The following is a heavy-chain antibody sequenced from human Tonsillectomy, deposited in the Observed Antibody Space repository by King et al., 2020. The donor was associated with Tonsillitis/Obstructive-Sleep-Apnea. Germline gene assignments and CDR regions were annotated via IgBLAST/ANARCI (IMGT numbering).Heavy chain of an antibody. CDR3: ARDKEYSRGNNFDC. CDR2: INSDGSNT. V-gene: IGHV3-74*01. J-gene: IGHJ4*02. CDR1: GFTFSSYW. Sequence: VQLVESGGGLVQPRGSLRLSCAASGFTFSSYWMHWVRQAPGEGLVWVSRINSDGSNTSYADSVKGRFTISRDNAKNTLYLQMNSLRADDTAVYYCARDKEYSRGNNFDCWGQGTLVTVSS. D-gene: IGHD6-6*01.